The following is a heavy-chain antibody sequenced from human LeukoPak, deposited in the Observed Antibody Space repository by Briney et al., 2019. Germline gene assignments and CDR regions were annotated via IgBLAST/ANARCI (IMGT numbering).Heavy chain of an antibody. J-gene: IGHJ4*02. Sequence: LSGGSLRLSCAASGFTFNTYWMSWVRQAPGKGLERVANINQDGSEKYYADSVKGRFTISRDNAKGSLFLQMNSLRGEDTAVYYCARDKAYGDSEDYWGQGALVTVSS. D-gene: IGHD4-17*01. V-gene: IGHV3-7*05. CDR1: GFTFNTYW. CDR3: ARDKAYGDSEDY. CDR2: INQDGSEK.